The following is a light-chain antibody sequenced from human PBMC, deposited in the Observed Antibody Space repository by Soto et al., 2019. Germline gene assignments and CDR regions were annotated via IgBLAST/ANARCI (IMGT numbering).Light chain of an antibody. CDR1: SSDVGSYDI. J-gene: IGLJ1*01. CDR2: DVT. V-gene: IGLV2-14*02. CDR3: TSYTSSSTHV. Sequence: QSVLTQPASVSGSPGQSIAISCTGTSSDVGSYDIVSWYQQHPGKVPKLIIYDVTIRPSGVSDRFSGSKSGNTASLTISGLQAEDEADYYCTSYTSSSTHVLGTGTRSPS.